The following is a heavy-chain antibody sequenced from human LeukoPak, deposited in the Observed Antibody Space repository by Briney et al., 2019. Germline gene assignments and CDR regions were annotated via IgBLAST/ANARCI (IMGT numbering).Heavy chain of an antibody. D-gene: IGHD2-15*01. CDR1: GFSLRMLGVG. Sequence: VSGPTLFHPPPTLTLTCPFSGFSLRMLGVGVGWVRQPPGKALEWLALIYWDDAKRSSSSLRSRLTISQDTSKNQVLRTMTNMNPLDTATYYCVHSGPDRMLDVFDIWGQGTMVTVSS. CDR3: VHSGPDRMLDVFDI. V-gene: IGHV2-5*02. J-gene: IGHJ3*02. CDR2: IYWDDAK.